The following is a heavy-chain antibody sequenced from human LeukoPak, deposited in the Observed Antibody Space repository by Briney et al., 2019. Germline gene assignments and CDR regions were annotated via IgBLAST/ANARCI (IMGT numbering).Heavy chain of an antibody. V-gene: IGHV4-61*01. Sequence: ASQTLSLTCTVSGGSISSGSYYWSWIRQPPGKGLEWIGYIYYSGSTNYNPSLKSRVTISVDTSKNQFSLKLSSVTAADTAVYYCARDRRMSDAFHIWGQGTMVTVSS. J-gene: IGHJ3*02. CDR3: ARDRRMSDAFHI. CDR1: GGSISSGSYY. CDR2: IYYSGST. D-gene: IGHD2-15*01.